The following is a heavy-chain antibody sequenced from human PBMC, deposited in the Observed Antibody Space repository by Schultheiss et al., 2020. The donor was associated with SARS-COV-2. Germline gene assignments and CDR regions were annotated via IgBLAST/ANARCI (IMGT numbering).Heavy chain of an antibody. CDR3: ARDLGAEDAFDI. J-gene: IGHJ3*02. Sequence: GGSLRLSCAASGFTFSSYAMHWVRQAPGKGLEWVAVISYDGSNKYYADSVKGRFTISRDNAKNSLYLQMNSLRAEDTAVYYCARDLGAEDAFDIWGQGTMVTVSS. CDR1: GFTFSSYA. CDR2: ISYDGSNK. D-gene: IGHD3-16*01. V-gene: IGHV3-30*07.